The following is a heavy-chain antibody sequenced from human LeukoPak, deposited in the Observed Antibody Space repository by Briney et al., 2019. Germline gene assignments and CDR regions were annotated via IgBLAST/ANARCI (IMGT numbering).Heavy chain of an antibody. D-gene: IGHD3-10*01. V-gene: IGHV3-7*03. CDR1: GFTFSNYW. CDR2: IKQDGSET. CDR3: ARVLWFGESAFDY. Sequence: GGSLRLSCAASGFTFSNYWMTWVRQAPGKGLEWVANIKQDGSETYYVDSVKGRFTISRDNAKNSLYLQMNSLRAEDTAVYYCARVLWFGESAFDYWGQGTLVTVSS. J-gene: IGHJ4*02.